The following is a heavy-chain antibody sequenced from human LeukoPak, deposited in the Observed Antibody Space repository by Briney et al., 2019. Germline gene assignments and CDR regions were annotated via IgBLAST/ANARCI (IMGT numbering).Heavy chain of an antibody. CDR1: GFTFSSYG. CDR2: IRYDGSNK. Sequence: GSLRLSCAASGFTFSSYGMHWVRQAPGKGLEWVAFIRYDGSNKYYADSVKGRFTISRDNSKNTLYLQMNSLRAEDTAVYYCARDFVDTAMVTPGYWGQGTLVTVSS. J-gene: IGHJ4*02. V-gene: IGHV3-30*02. D-gene: IGHD5-18*01. CDR3: ARDFVDTAMVTPGY.